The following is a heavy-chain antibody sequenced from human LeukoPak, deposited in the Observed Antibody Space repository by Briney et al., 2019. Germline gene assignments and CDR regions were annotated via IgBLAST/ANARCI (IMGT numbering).Heavy chain of an antibody. CDR3: AKDPIPIVVVPAANYYFDY. V-gene: IGHV3-30*02. D-gene: IGHD2-2*01. J-gene: IGHJ4*02. CDR2: IRYDGSNK. CDR1: GFTFSSYG. Sequence: GGSMRLSCAASGFTFSSYGMHWLRQAPGKGLEWVAFIRYDGSNKYYADSVKGRFTISRDNSKNTLYLQMNSLRAEDTAVYYCAKDPIPIVVVPAANYYFDYWGQGTLVTVSS.